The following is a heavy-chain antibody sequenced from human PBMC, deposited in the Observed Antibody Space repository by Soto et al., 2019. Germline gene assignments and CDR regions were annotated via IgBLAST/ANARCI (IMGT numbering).Heavy chain of an antibody. CDR3: AYLPCSGGSCYWFSYSGMDV. D-gene: IGHD2-15*01. CDR2: IYWDDDK. CDR1: GFSLSTSGVG. Sequence: QITLKESGPTLVKPTQTLTLTCTFSGFSLSTSGVGVAWIRQPPGKALEWLALIYWDDDKRYRPSLETRLTVTKDTSKNQGVVSMTNMDSVDTATYYCAYLPCSGGSCYWFSYSGMDVWGQGTTVTVSS. V-gene: IGHV2-5*02. J-gene: IGHJ6*02.